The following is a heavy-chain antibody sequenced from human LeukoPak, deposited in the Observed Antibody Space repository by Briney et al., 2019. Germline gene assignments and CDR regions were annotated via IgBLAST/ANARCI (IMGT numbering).Heavy chain of an antibody. CDR2: IKQDGSEK. J-gene: IGHJ4*02. D-gene: IGHD4/OR15-4a*01. V-gene: IGHV3-7*01. Sequence: GGSLRLSCAASGFTFSTDWMSWVRQAPGKGLEWVAHIKQDGSEKYYVDSVKGRFTISRDNADNSLYLQMNSLRAEDTAVYYCATNRRGAFDNWGQGTLVTVSS. CDR1: GFTFSTDW. CDR3: ATNRRGAFDN.